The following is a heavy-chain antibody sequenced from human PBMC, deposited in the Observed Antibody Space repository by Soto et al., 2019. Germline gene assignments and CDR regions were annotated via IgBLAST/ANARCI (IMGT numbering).Heavy chain of an antibody. D-gene: IGHD3-22*01. CDR1: GGTFSSYT. CDR2: IIPILGIA. Sequence: SVKVSCKASGGTFSSYTISWVRQAPGQGLEWMGRIIPILGIANYAQKFQGRVTITADKSTSTAYMELSSLRSEDTAVYYCARTGDYYDSSGYLLRGYFDIWGQGTMVTVSS. V-gene: IGHV1-69*02. CDR3: ARTGDYYDSSGYLLRGYFDI. J-gene: IGHJ3*02.